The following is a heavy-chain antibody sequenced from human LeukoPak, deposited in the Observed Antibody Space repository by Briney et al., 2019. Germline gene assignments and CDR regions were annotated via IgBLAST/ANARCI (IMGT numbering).Heavy chain of an antibody. CDR1: GYTFTSYD. CDR2: MNPNSGNT. V-gene: IGHV1-8*01. D-gene: IGHD2-15*01. CDR3: ARGYCSGGSCYSYYYYNYMDV. J-gene: IGHJ6*03. Sequence: VASVKVSCKASGYTFTSYDINWVRQATGQGLEWMGWMNPNSGNTGYAQKFQGRVTMTRNTSISTAYMELSSLRSEDTAVYYCARGYCSGGSCYSYYYYNYMDVWGKGTTVTVSS.